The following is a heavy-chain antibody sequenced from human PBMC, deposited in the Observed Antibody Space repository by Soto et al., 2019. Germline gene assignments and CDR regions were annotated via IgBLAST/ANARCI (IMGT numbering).Heavy chain of an antibody. J-gene: IGHJ4*02. CDR2: ISAYNGNT. D-gene: IGHD3-3*01. CDR3: ARDLGGDDFWSGDYYFDY. Sequence: QVQLVQSGAEVKKPGASVKVSCKASGYTFTSYGISWVRQAPGQGLEWMGWISAYNGNTNYAQKLQGRVTMTTDTSTSTAYMELRSLRADDTAVYYCARDLGGDDFWSGDYYFDYWGQGTLVTVSS. CDR1: GYTFTSYG. V-gene: IGHV1-18*04.